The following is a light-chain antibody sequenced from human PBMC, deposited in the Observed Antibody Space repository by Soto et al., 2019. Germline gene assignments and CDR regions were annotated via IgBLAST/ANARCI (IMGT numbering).Light chain of an antibody. CDR1: QSISSY. V-gene: IGKV1-39*01. CDR2: AAS. Sequence: DIQMTQSPSSLSASVGDRVTITCRASQSISSYLNWYQQKPGKAPKLLIYAASNLQSGVPSRFSGSGSATYFTLTISSLQPEDFATYYCQQSYSTPRTFGQGTKV. CDR3: QQSYSTPRT. J-gene: IGKJ1*01.